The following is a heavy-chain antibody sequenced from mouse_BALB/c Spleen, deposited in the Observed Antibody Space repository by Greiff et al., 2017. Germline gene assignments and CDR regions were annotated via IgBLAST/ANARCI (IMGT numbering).Heavy chain of an antibody. J-gene: IGHJ1*01. Sequence: QVQLQQSGAELVRPGASVTLSCKASGYTFTDYEMHWVKQTPVHGLEWIGAIDPETGGTAYNQKFKGKATLTADKSSSTAYMELRSLTSEDSAVYYCTDPYDEYFDVWGAGTTVTVSS. V-gene: IGHV1-15*01. CDR1: GYTFTDYE. CDR3: TDPYDEYFDV. CDR2: IDPETGGT. D-gene: IGHD2-12*01.